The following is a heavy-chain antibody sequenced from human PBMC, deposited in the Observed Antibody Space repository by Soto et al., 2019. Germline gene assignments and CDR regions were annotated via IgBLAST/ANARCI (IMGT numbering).Heavy chain of an antibody. CDR1: GFTFTSSA. Sequence: SVKVSCKASGFTFTSSAVQWVRQARGQRLERIGRIVVGSGNTNYAQKFQERVTITRDMSTSTAYMEMSRLRSEDTAVYYCAAADYYDSSGYYYGTDYWGQGTMATV. J-gene: IGHJ4*02. CDR2: IVVGSGNT. CDR3: AAADYYDSSGYYYGTDY. V-gene: IGHV1-58*01. D-gene: IGHD3-22*01.